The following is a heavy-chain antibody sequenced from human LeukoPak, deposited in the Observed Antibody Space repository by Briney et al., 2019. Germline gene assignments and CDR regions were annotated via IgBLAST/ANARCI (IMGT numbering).Heavy chain of an antibody. Sequence: GGSLRLSCAASTFVFSVSSMNWVRQAPGKGLEWVSSISRGGNAKHYADSVKGRFTISRDNAKNSLYLQMDSLRVEDTAVFRAADSEFDIPASFDLWGQGTLVTVSS. CDR3: ADSEFDIPASFDL. J-gene: IGHJ4*02. CDR1: TFVFSVSS. V-gene: IGHV3-21*01. D-gene: IGHD2-21*01. CDR2: ISRGGNAK.